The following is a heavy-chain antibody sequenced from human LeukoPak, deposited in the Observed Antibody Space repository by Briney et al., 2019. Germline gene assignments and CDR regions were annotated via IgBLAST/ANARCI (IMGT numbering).Heavy chain of an antibody. CDR2: IYYSGST. V-gene: IGHV4-31*03. CDR3: ASSTPVTTTYSFDY. CDR1: GGSISSGGYY. D-gene: IGHD4-17*01. J-gene: IGHJ4*02. Sequence: SQTLSLTCTVSGGSISSGGYYWSWIRQHPGKGLEWIGYIYYSGSTYYNPSLKSRATISVDTSKNQFSLKLSSVTAADTAVYYCASSTPVTTTYSFDYWGQGTLVTVSS.